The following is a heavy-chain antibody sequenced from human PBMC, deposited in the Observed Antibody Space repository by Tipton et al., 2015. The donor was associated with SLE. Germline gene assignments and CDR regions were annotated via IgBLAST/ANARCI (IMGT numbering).Heavy chain of an antibody. CDR1: GFTFSSYW. J-gene: IGHJ2*01. D-gene: IGHD4-11*01. Sequence: SLRLSCAASGFTFSSYWMHWVRQAPGKGLVWVSRINSDGSSTSYADSVKGRFTISRDNAKNTLYLQMNSLRAEDTAVYYCARGGATTVTDGDPHWYFDLWGRGTLVTVSS. V-gene: IGHV3-74*01. CDR2: INSDGSST. CDR3: ARGGATTVTDGDPHWYFDL.